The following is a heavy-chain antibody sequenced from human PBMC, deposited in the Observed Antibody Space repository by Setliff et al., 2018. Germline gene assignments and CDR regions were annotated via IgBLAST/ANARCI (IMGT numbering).Heavy chain of an antibody. Sequence: KPSETLSLTCTVSGGSISSSIYYWGWIRQPPGKGLEWIGSIYYSGSTYYNPSLKSRVTISVDTSKNQFSLKLSSVTAADTAVYYCARRETYYNFWSGYYAYWGQGTLVTVSS. D-gene: IGHD3-3*01. CDR3: ARRETYYNFWSGYYAY. CDR2: IYYSGST. V-gene: IGHV4-39*07. CDR1: GGSISSSIYY. J-gene: IGHJ4*02.